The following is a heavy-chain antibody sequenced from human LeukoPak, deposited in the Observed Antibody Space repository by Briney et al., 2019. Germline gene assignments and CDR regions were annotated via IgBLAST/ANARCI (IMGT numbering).Heavy chain of an antibody. J-gene: IGHJ4*01. D-gene: IGHD2/OR15-2a*01. Sequence: GGSLRLSCTVSGFTVSTNSMSWVRQTPGKGLEWVSFIYSGGSTHYSDSVKGRFTISRDNSKNTLYLQMNSLRVADTALYFCARENIFDFWGQGTLVTVSS. CDR2: IYSGGST. CDR1: GFTVSTNS. CDR3: ARENIFDF. V-gene: IGHV3-53*01.